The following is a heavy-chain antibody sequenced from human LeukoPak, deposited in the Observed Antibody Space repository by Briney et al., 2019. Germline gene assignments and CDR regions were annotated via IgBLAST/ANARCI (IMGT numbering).Heavy chain of an antibody. D-gene: IGHD5-12*01. CDR2: IYYSGST. Sequence: RTSETLSLTCTVSGGSVSSGSYYWSWIRQPPGKGLEWIGYIYYSGSTNYNPSLKSRVTISVDTSKNQFSLKLSSVTAADTAVYYCAGDSGYSGYETPAYWGQGTLVTVSS. J-gene: IGHJ4*02. CDR3: AGDSGYSGYETPAY. CDR1: GGSVSSGSYY. V-gene: IGHV4-61*01.